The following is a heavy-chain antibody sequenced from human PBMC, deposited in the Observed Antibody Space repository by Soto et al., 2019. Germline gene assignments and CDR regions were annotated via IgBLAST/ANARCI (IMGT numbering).Heavy chain of an antibody. CDR1: GFTFSSYA. CDR2: ISGSGGST. CDR3: AKGGYDFWSGYSPFDY. V-gene: IGHV3-23*01. D-gene: IGHD3-3*01. J-gene: IGHJ4*02. Sequence: EVQLLESGGGLVQPGGSLRLSCAASGFTFSSYAMSWVRQAPGKGLEWVSAISGSGGSTYYADSVKGRFTISRDKSKNTLYLQMNSLRAEDTAVYYCAKGGYDFWSGYSPFDYWGQGTLVTVSS.